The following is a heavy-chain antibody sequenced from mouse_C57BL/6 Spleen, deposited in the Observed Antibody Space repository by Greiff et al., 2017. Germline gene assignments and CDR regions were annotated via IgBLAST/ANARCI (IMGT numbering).Heavy chain of an antibody. Sequence: VQLQQSGPELVKPGASVKISCKASGYTFTDYYMNWVKQSHGKSLEWIGDINPNNGGTSYNQKFKGKATLTVDKSSSTAYMELRSLTSEDSAVYYCARRGYYPFAYWGQGTLVTVSA. J-gene: IGHJ3*01. V-gene: IGHV1-26*01. CDR3: ARRGYYPFAY. CDR2: INPNNGGT. CDR1: GYTFTDYY. D-gene: IGHD2-1*01.